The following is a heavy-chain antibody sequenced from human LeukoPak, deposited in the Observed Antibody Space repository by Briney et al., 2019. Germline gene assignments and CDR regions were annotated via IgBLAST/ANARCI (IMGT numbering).Heavy chain of an antibody. CDR3: PRAGGYDFWIDY. CDR2: LRSTGHGGPA. J-gene: IGHJ4*02. V-gene: IGHV3-49*03. Sequence: GGSLRLSCSTFGFNFANYGVSWFRQAPGQGLEWVGFLRSTGHGGPAEYDASIEGSFIISRDASKSIAYLHMNSLKTEDTAVYYCPRAGGYDFWIDYWGQGTLVTVSS. D-gene: IGHD3-3*01. CDR1: GFNFANYG.